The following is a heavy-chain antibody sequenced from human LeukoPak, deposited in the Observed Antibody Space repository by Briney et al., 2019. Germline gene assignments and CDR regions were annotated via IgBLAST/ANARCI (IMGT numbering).Heavy chain of an antibody. CDR3: ARDRPNYYGSDGHYYRRDGDY. CDR1: GFTFSIYA. J-gene: IGHJ4*02. Sequence: GGSLRLFCAASGFTFSIYAMSWVRQAPGKGLEWVSAISGSGGGTYAADSVKGRFTITRDNSENTLYLQMHSLRAEDTAVYYCARDRPNYYGSDGHYYRRDGDYWGRGTLVSVSS. CDR2: ISGSGGGT. D-gene: IGHD3-22*01. V-gene: IGHV3-23*01.